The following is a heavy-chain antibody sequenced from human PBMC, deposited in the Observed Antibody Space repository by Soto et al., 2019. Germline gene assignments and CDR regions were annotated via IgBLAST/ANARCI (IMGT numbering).Heavy chain of an antibody. CDR3: AKRGGVVGGSEHPFFEY. V-gene: IGHV3-30*18. CDR2: ISFDGKNR. J-gene: IGHJ4*02. CDR1: GFIFSNYG. Sequence: GGSLRLSCAASGFIFSNYGMHWVRQAPGKGLEWVALISFDGKNRNYADSVKGRFTIYRDNPKNTLYLEMNSLRPEDTAFYYCAKRGGVVGGSEHPFFEYWGQGTLVTVSS. D-gene: IGHD2-15*01.